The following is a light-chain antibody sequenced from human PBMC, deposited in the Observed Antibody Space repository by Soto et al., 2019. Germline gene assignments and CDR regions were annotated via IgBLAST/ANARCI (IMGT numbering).Light chain of an antibody. Sequence: DIRMTQSPSSLSASVGDRVTITCRASQGISNYLAWYQQKPGKVPKFLIYNESTLQSGVPSRLSGSGSGTDFTLTISSLQPEDVATYYCQKYNTAPWTFGQGTKVEIK. V-gene: IGKV1-27*01. J-gene: IGKJ1*01. CDR3: QKYNTAPWT. CDR2: NES. CDR1: QGISNY.